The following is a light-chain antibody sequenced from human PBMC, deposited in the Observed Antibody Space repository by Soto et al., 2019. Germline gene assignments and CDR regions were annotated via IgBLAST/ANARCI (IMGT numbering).Light chain of an antibody. CDR1: QSVSSNY. V-gene: IGKV3-20*01. Sequence: EIVLTQSPGTLSLSPGGGATLSCRAIQSVSSNYLAWYQQKGGQAPRLLIYVASIRSTGIPDRFSGSGYGTDFTLTISRLEPEDFAVYYFKQYGSXLYTCGQGTKV. CDR3: KQYGSXLYT. J-gene: IGKJ2*01. CDR2: VAS.